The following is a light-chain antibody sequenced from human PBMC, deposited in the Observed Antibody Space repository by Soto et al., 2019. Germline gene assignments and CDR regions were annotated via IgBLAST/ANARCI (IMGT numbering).Light chain of an antibody. CDR3: QQYYSYPFT. Sequence: AIRMTQSPSSFSASTGDRVTITCRASQGISSYLAWYQQKPGKAPKLLISAASTLQSGVPSRFSGSGSGTDFTLTISCLQSEDFATYYYQQYYSYPFTFGPGNKVDI. V-gene: IGKV1-8*01. CDR2: AAS. J-gene: IGKJ3*01. CDR1: QGISSY.